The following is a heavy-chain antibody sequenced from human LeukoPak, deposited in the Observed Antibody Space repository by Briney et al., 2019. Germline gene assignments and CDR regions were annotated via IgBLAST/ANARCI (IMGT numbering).Heavy chain of an antibody. D-gene: IGHD1-20*01. CDR1: GFTFSTYW. J-gene: IGHJ4*02. CDR3: ARPSPLTGDPNFDY. V-gene: IGHV3-7*01. Sequence: PGGSLRLSCAASGFTFSTYWMSWVRQAPGKGLEWVANIKEDGSEKYSVDSVKGRFTISRDNAKNSLYLQMNSLRAEDTAVYYCARPSPLTGDPNFDYWGQGTLVTVSS. CDR2: IKEDGSEK.